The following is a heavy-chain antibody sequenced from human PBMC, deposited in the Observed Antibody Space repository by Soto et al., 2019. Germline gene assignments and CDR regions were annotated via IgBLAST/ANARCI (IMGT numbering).Heavy chain of an antibody. D-gene: IGHD7-27*01. CDR3: ARDRSGNWGSVSYYYYYMDV. Sequence: GSLRLSCAASGFTFSSYWMSWVRQAPGKGLEWVANIKQDGSEKYYVDSVKGRFTISRDNAKNSLYLQMNSLRAEDTAVYYCARDRSGNWGSVSYYYYYMDVWGKGTTVTVSS. J-gene: IGHJ6*03. V-gene: IGHV3-7*01. CDR1: GFTFSSYW. CDR2: IKQDGSEK.